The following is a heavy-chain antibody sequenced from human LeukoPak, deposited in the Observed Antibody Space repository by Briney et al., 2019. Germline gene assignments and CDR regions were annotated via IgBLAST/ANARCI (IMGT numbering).Heavy chain of an antibody. CDR1: GGSISSGSYY. D-gene: IGHD6-19*01. J-gene: IGHJ6*02. V-gene: IGHV4-61*02. CDR2: IYTSGST. CDR3: AGYSSGWYGGGYYYYGMDV. Sequence: SETLSLTCTVSGGSISSGSYYWSWIRQPAGKGLEWIGRIYTSGSTNYNPSLKSRVTISVDTSKNQFSLKLSSVTAADTAVYYCAGYSSGWYGGGYYYYGMDVWGQGTTVTVSS.